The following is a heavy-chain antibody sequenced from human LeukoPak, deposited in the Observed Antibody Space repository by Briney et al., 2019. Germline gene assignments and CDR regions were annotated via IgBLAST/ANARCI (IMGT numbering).Heavy chain of an antibody. CDR3: ARDKSKGGDALDI. J-gene: IGHJ3*02. V-gene: IGHV3-30*04. D-gene: IGHD1-26*01. CDR2: ISYDGSKQ. Sequence: GGSLRLSCAASRFTFSSYAMNWVRQAPGKGLEWVAVISYDGSKQYHADSVKGRFTISRDNSRKTLYLQMNSLRVEDTAVYYCARDKSKGGDALDIWGQGTMVTVSS. CDR1: RFTFSSYA.